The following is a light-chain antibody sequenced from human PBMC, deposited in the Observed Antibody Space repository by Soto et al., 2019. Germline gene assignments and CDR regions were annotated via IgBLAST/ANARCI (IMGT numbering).Light chain of an antibody. CDR3: QKSDRATRT. CDR2: AAS. Sequence: DIQMTQSPSSLSASVRDRVTITCRASQGISNYLAWYQQKPGKVPKLLIYAASTLKSGVPSRFSGSGSGTDFTLTISSLQPEDVATYSCQKSDRATRTFGQGTKVEIK. CDR1: QGISNY. J-gene: IGKJ1*01. V-gene: IGKV1-27*01.